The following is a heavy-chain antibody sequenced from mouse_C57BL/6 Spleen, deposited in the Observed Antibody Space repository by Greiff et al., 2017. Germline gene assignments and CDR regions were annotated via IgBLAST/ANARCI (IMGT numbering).Heavy chain of an antibody. V-gene: IGHV1-15*01. D-gene: IGHD3-2*02. Sequence: QVQLKQSGAELVRPGASVTLSCKASGYTFTDYEMHWVKQTPVHGLEWIGAIDPETGGTAYNQKFKGKAILTADKSSSTAYMELRSLTSEDSAVYYCTREAQANFDYWGQGTTLTVSS. J-gene: IGHJ2*01. CDR2: IDPETGGT. CDR1: GYTFTDYE. CDR3: TREAQANFDY.